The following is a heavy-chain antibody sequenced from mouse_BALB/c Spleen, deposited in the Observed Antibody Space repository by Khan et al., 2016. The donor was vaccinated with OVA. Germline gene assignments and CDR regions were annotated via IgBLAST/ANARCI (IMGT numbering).Heavy chain of an antibody. J-gene: IGHJ4*01. CDR3: ASELGRYYAMDY. CDR1: GYSITSDYA. CDR2: ISYSGST. Sequence: EVQLQESGPGLVKPSQSLSLTCTVTGYSITSDYAWNWIRQFPGNKLEWMGYISYSGSTTYNPSPKSRISFTRDTSKNQFFLQLNSVTTEDTATYYCASELGRYYAMDYLGQGTSVTVSS. D-gene: IGHD4-1*01. V-gene: IGHV3-2*02.